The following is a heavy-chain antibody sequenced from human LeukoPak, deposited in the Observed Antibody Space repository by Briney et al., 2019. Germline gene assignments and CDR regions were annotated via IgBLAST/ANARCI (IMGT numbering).Heavy chain of an antibody. J-gene: IGHJ4*02. CDR3: AREATSYAVYFDY. CDR1: GYTFTGYN. D-gene: IGHD5-12*01. V-gene: IGHV1-2*02. CDR2: INPNSGGT. Sequence: ASVKFSCKASGYTFTGYNMHCVRQAPGQGVEWMGWINPNSGGTNYAQKFQGRVTMTRDTSISTAYMELSRLRSDDTAVYYCAREATSYAVYFDYWGQGTLVPVSS.